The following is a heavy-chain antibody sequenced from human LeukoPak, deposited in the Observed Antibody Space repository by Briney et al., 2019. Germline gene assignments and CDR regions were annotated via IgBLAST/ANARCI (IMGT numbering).Heavy chain of an antibody. CDR2: IYYSGST. CDR3: ARLPIVVVPAAMRYHYYGMDV. J-gene: IGHJ6*02. V-gene: IGHV4-59*01. D-gene: IGHD2-2*01. CDR1: GGSIRSYY. Sequence: SETLSLTCTVSGGSIRSYYWSWIRQPPGKGLEWIGYIYYSGSTNYNPSLKSRVTISVDTSKNQFSLKLSSVTAADTAVYYCARLPIVVVPAAMRYHYYGMDVWGQGTTVTVSS.